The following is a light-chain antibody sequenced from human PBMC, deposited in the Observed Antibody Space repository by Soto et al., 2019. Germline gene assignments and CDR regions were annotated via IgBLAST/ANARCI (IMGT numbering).Light chain of an antibody. V-gene: IGLV2-11*01. CDR2: DVT. CDR1: SSDVGGYDY. J-gene: IGLJ1*01. CDR3: CSYAGTNTLFV. Sequence: QSALTQPRSVSGSPGQSVTISCTGNSSDVGGYDYVSWYQHHPGKAPKLMICDVTKRPSGVPDRFSGSKSGNTASLTISGLQAEDEADYYCCSYAGTNTLFVFGTGTKVTVL.